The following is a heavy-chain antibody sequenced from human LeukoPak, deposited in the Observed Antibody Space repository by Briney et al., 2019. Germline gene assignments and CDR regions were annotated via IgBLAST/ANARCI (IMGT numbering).Heavy chain of an antibody. V-gene: IGHV4-4*02. CDR1: GVSIGSSNW. Sequence: PWETLSLTCAVSGVSIGSSNWWSWVRQPPGKGLEWVGEIYHSGSTNYNPSLKSRVTISVDRSKNQFSLKLSSVTAADTAVYYCARGSGYTPTYYFDYWGQGALVTVSS. CDR3: ARGSGYTPTYYFDY. J-gene: IGHJ4*02. CDR2: IYHSGST. D-gene: IGHD3-22*01.